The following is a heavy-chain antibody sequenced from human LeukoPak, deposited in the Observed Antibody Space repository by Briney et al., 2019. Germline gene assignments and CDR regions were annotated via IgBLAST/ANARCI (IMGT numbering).Heavy chain of an antibody. CDR2: IIPLFGTA. V-gene: IGHV1-69*05. CDR3: ATEGQTYSFDN. J-gene: IGHJ4*02. Sequence: ASVKVSCKASGGTFSRYGISWVRQAPGQGLEWLGGIIPLFGTANYAQKFQGRVTITTDESTSTAYMELNSLRSQDTALYYCATEGQTYSFDNWGQGTLVTVSS. CDR1: GGTFSRYG.